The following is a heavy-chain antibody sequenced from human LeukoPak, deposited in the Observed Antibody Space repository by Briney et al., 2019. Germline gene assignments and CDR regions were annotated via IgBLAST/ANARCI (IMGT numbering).Heavy chain of an antibody. CDR3: ARIRGSGSYYSFGY. D-gene: IGHD3-10*01. CDR2: MNPNSGNT. CDR1: GYTFTSYD. J-gene: IGHJ4*02. Sequence: ASVKVSCKASGYTFTSYDINWVRQATGQGLEWMGWMNPNSGNTGYAQKFQGRVTMTRNTSISTAYMELSGLRSEDTAVYYCARIRGSGSYYSFGYWGQGTLVTVSS. V-gene: IGHV1-8*01.